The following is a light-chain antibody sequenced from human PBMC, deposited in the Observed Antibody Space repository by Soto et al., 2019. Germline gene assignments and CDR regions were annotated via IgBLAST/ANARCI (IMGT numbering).Light chain of an antibody. CDR3: SSYTSSSTRV. V-gene: IGLV2-14*01. Sequence: QSALTQPASVSGSPGQSITISFTGTSSDVGGYNYVSWYQQHPGKGPKLLIYEVSTRPSGVSNRFSGSKSGNTASLTISGLQAEDEAAYSCSSYTSSSTRVFGGGTKLTVL. CDR1: SSDVGGYNY. CDR2: EVS. J-gene: IGLJ3*02.